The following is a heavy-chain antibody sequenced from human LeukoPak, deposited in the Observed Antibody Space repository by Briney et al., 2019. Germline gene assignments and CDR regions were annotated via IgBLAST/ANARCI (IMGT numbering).Heavy chain of an antibody. V-gene: IGHV3-7*01. D-gene: IGHD6-19*01. CDR1: GFTFSSYW. CDR3: ARERYSSGWDP. J-gene: IGHJ5*02. CDR2: IKQDGSEK. Sequence: QPGGSLRLSCAVSGFTFSSYWMSWVRQAPGKGLEWVANIKQDGSEKYYVDSVKGRFTISRDNAKNSLYLQMNSLRAEDTAVYYCARERYSSGWDPWGQGTLVTVSS.